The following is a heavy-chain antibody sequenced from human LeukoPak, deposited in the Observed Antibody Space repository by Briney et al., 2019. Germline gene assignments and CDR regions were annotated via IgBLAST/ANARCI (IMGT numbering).Heavy chain of an antibody. CDR1: GFTFSSYP. CDR3: AKNTQYSGYYDC. Sequence: GGSLRLSCAASGFTFSSYPMTWVRQAPGKGPEWVSFISDSGGITYYADSVRGRFTISRDNSKNTLYLQMNSLRAEDTAVYYCAKNTQYSGYYDCWGQGTLVAVSS. CDR2: ISDSGGIT. D-gene: IGHD6-6*01. J-gene: IGHJ4*02. V-gene: IGHV3-23*01.